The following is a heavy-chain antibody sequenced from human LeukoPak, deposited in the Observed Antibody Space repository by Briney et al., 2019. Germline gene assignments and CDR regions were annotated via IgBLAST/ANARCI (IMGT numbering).Heavy chain of an antibody. CDR1: GFTFSSYA. D-gene: IGHD2-2*02. V-gene: IGHV3-23*01. Sequence: GGSLRLSCAASGFTFSSYAMSWVRQAPGKGLEWVSAISGSGGSTYYADSVKGRFTISRDNSKNTLYLQMNSLRAEDTAVYYCAKGGVVPAAIRAAFDIWGQGTMVTVSS. J-gene: IGHJ3*02. CDR3: AKGGVVPAAIRAAFDI. CDR2: ISGSGGST.